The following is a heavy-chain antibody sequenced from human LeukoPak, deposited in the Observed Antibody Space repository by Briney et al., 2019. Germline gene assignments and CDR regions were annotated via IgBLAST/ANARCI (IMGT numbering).Heavy chain of an antibody. J-gene: IGHJ4*02. CDR2: ISHDASDE. D-gene: IGHD1-26*01. CDR1: GFSFSGYG. Sequence: GGSLRLSCTASGFSFSGYGMHWVRHAPGKGLEWLAVISHDASDEYYADYVKGRFTISRDNAKNMIYLQMISLRAEGTAVYYCVKALVGQTSGYWGQGTRVTVSA. CDR3: VKALVGQTSGY. V-gene: IGHV3-30*18.